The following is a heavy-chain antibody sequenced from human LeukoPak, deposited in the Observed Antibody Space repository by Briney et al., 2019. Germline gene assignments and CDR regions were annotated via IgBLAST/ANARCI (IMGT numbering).Heavy chain of an antibody. V-gene: IGHV1-24*01. CDR1: GYTLTELS. J-gene: IGHJ4*02. CDR2: FDPEDGET. CDR3: ARDGFAADPAALYYFDY. D-gene: IGHD3-10*01. Sequence: ASVKVSCKVSGYTLTELSMHWVRQAPGKGLEWMGGFDPEDGETIYAQKFQGRVTITADKSTSTAYMELSSLRSEDTAVYYCARDGFAADPAALYYFDYWGQGTLVTVSS.